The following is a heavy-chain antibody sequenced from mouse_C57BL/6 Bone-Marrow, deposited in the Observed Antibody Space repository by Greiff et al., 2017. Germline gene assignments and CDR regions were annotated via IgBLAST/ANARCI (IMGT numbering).Heavy chain of an antibody. CDR3: TSSRNPYAMDY. D-gene: IGHD2-1*01. J-gene: IGHJ4*01. V-gene: IGHV5-9-1*02. Sequence: EVRLVESGEGLVKPGGSLKLSCAASGFTFSSYAMSWVRQTPEKRLEWVAYISSGGDYIYYADTVKGRFTIFRDNARNTLYLQMSSLKSEDTAMYYCTSSRNPYAMDYWGQGTSVTVSS. CDR1: GFTFSSYA. CDR2: ISSGGDYI.